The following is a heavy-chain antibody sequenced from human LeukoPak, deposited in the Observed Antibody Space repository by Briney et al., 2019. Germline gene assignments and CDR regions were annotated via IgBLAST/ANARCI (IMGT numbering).Heavy chain of an antibody. D-gene: IGHD3-3*01. CDR3: ARDLVGGIWSAGF. V-gene: IGHV1-2*06. CDR2: ITPNSGDT. Sequence: ASVKVSCKTSGYTFTGYYVHWVRQAPGQGLEWMGRITPNSGDTIYAQKFQGRANLTRDKSISAAYMELNSLTSDDTAIYYCARDLVGGIWSAGFWGQGTLVTVSS. CDR1: GYTFTGYY. J-gene: IGHJ4*02.